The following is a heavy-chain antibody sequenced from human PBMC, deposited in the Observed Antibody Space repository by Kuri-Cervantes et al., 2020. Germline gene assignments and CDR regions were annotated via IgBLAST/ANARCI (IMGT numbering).Heavy chain of an antibody. CDR3: AGQGDTVIPGWYFDL. V-gene: IGHV1-8*02. D-gene: IGHD3-16*01. CDR2: MNPNSGNT. CDR1: GGTFSSYA. Sequence: ASVKVSCKASGGTFSSYAISWVRQAPGQGLEWMGWMNPNSGNTGYAQKFQGRVTMTRNTSISTAYMELSSLRSEDTAVYYCAGQGDTVIPGWYFDLWGRGTLVTVSS. J-gene: IGHJ2*01.